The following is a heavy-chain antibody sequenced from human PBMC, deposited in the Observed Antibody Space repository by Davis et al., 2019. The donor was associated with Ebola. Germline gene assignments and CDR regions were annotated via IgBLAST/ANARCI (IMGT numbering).Heavy chain of an antibody. CDR2: IDPSDSYT. CDR1: GYSFTSYW. J-gene: IGHJ4*02. Sequence: GESLKISCKGSGYSFTSYWISWVRQMPGKGLEWMGRIDPSDSYTNYSPSFQGHVTISADKSISTAYLQWSSLKASDTAMYYCAKNRRQQLVHHLDYWGQGTLVTVSS. V-gene: IGHV5-10-1*01. CDR3: AKNRRQQLVHHLDY. D-gene: IGHD6-13*01.